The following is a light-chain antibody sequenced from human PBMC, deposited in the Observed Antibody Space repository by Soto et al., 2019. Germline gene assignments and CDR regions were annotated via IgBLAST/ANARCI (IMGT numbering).Light chain of an antibody. CDR3: AAWDDSLSGRV. CDR1: RYNIGSNT. J-gene: IGLJ3*02. V-gene: IGLV1-44*01. CDR2: RDH. Sequence: QSVLTQPPSASGTPGQRVTISCSGSRYNIGSNTVNWYQQVPGTAPRLLIHRDHQRPSGVPDRFSGSKSGTSASLAISGLQSEDEADYYCAAWDDSLSGRVFGGGTKLTVL.